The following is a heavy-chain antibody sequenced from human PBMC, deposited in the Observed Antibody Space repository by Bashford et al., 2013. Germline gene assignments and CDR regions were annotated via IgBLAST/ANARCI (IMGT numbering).Heavy chain of an antibody. CDR1: GSTFTGYF. Sequence: VASVKVSCKASGSTFTGYFIHWVRQVPGQGLEWMGWIDPNSGATKYEQKFQGRVTMTRNTSISTAYMELSSLRSEDTAVYYCARVEKLQHTHNWFDPWGQGTLVTVSS. CDR3: ARVEKLQHTHNWFDP. D-gene: IGHD5-18*01. J-gene: IGHJ5*02. V-gene: IGHV1-2*02. CDR2: IDPNSGAT.